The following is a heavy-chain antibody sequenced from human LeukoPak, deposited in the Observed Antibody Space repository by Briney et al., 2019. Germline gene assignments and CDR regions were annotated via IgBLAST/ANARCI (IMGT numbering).Heavy chain of an antibody. CDR2: ISSSGSTI. J-gene: IGHJ6*04. Sequence: HPGGSLRLSCAASGFTFDDYGMSWVRQVPGKGLEWVSYISSSGSTIYYADSVKGRFTISRDNAKNSLYLQMNSLRAEDTAVYYCAELGITMIGGVWGKGTTVTISS. V-gene: IGHV3-48*03. CDR3: AELGITMIGGV. D-gene: IGHD3-10*02. CDR1: GFTFDDYG.